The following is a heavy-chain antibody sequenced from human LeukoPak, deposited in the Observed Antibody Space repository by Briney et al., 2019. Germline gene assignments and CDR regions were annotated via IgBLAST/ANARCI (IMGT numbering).Heavy chain of an antibody. CDR3: ATVHMATIMY. Sequence: GGSLRLSCAVSGFTFSTYWMSWVRQAPGKGLEWVANIKQDGSEKYYVDSVKGRFTISRDNAKNSLYLQMNSLRAEDTAVYYCATVHMATIMYWGQGTLVPVSS. J-gene: IGHJ1*01. D-gene: IGHD5-24*01. CDR2: IKQDGSEK. V-gene: IGHV3-7*01. CDR1: GFTFSTYW.